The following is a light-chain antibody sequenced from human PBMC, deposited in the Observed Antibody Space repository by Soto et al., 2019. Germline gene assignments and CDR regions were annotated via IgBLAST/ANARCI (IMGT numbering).Light chain of an antibody. Sequence: EIVMTQSPATLSVSPWERATLSCRASQSVSSNLAWYQQKPGQAPRLLIYGASIRATGIPDRFSGSGSGTDFTLTISRLEPGDFALYYCQQYHTSPLTFGQGTKVDIK. CDR3: QQYHTSPLT. CDR1: QSVSSN. CDR2: GAS. V-gene: IGKV3D-15*01. J-gene: IGKJ1*01.